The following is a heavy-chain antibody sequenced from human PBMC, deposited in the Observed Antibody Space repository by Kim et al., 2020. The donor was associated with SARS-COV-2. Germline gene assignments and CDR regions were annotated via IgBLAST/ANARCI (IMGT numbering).Heavy chain of an antibody. J-gene: IGHJ4*01. V-gene: IGHV4-39*02. CDR1: GGSISSSCYY. D-gene: IGHD5-12*01. CDR2: IYYSAST. CDR3: ARYPNSVDDWAAFDY. Sequence: SETLSLTCTVSGGSISSSCYYWGWIRQPPGKGLEWIGTIYYSASTFHNPSLRTRRTISADTSKNRFFLTLISVTAADTAVYYCARYPNSVDDWAAFDYWG.